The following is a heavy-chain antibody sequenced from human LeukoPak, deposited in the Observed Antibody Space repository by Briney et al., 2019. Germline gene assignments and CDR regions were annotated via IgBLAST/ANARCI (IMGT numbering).Heavy chain of an antibody. CDR1: GFXFRSYW. Sequence: PGGPLRLSCAASGFXFRSYWITWFRQAPGKGLQWVANIKQDGSEKYYVDSVKSRFTISRDNAKNSLYLQMHNVRVEDTAVYYCARGSLPAEYFQHCGQGTLVTVSS. CDR2: IKQDGSEK. V-gene: IGHV3-7*04. J-gene: IGHJ1*01. D-gene: IGHD4-17*01. CDR3: ARGSLPAEYFQH.